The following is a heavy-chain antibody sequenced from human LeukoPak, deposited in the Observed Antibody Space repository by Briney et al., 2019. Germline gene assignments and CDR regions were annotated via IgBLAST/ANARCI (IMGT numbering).Heavy chain of an antibody. CDR1: GGTFSSYA. Sequence: ASVKVSCKASGGTFSSYAISWVRQAPGQGLEWMGGIIPIFGTANYAQKFQGRVAITTDESTSTAYMELSSLRSEDTAVYYCVTTISSSWFEPSDYWGQGTLVTVSS. CDR2: IIPIFGTA. CDR3: VTTISSSWFEPSDY. D-gene: IGHD6-13*01. J-gene: IGHJ4*02. V-gene: IGHV1-69*05.